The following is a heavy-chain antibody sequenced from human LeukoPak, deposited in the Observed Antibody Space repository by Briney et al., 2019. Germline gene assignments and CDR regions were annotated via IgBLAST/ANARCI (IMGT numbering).Heavy chain of an antibody. CDR2: IILIFGTA. V-gene: IGHV1-69*06. CDR3: AIDIVGANYYMDV. J-gene: IGHJ6*03. D-gene: IGHD1-26*01. CDR1: GGTFSSYA. Sequence: GASVKLSCKAAGGTFSSYAISWVRQAPGQGLEWMGGIILIFGTANYAQKFQGRVTITADKSTSTAYMELSSLRSEDTAVYYCAIDIVGANYYMDVWGKGTTVTVSS.